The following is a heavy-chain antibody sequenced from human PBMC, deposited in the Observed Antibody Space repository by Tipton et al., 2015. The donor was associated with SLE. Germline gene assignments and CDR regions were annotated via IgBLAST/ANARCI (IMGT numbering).Heavy chain of an antibody. V-gene: IGHV3-30*02. Sequence: SGFTFSSYGMHCVRQAPGKGQEWVAFIRYDGSNKYYADSVKGRFTISRDNSKNTMYLQMNSLRAEDTAVYYCAKPLKKVGYGDYALYNYGMDVWGQGTTVIVSS. D-gene: IGHD4-17*01. CDR2: IRYDGSNK. CDR3: AKPLKKVGYGDYALYNYGMDV. J-gene: IGHJ6*02. CDR1: GFTFSSYG.